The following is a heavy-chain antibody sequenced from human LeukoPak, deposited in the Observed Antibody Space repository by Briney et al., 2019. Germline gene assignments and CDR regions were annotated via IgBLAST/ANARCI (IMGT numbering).Heavy chain of an antibody. CDR3: ARDLGFYYGSGSGEY. Sequence: GGSLRLSCAASGFTFSSYWMSWVRQAPGKGLEWVANIKQDGSEKYYVDSVKGRFTISRDNAKNSLYLQMNSLRAEDTAVYYCARDLGFYYGSGSGEYWGQGTLVTVSS. CDR2: IKQDGSEK. V-gene: IGHV3-7*03. J-gene: IGHJ4*02. CDR1: GFTFSSYW. D-gene: IGHD3-10*01.